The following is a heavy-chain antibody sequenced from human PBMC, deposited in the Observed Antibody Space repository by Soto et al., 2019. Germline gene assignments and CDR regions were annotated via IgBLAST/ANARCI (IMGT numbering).Heavy chain of an antibody. D-gene: IGHD5-18*01. V-gene: IGHV3-21*01. Sequence: EVQLVESGGGLVKPGGSLRLSCAASGFTFSSYSMNWVRQAPGKGLEWVSSISSSSSYIYYADSVKGRFTISRDNAKNSLYLQMNSLRAEDTAVYYCARDLNTAMVYYFDYGGQGTLFTVSS. CDR2: ISSSSSYI. CDR3: ARDLNTAMVYYFDY. J-gene: IGHJ4*02. CDR1: GFTFSSYS.